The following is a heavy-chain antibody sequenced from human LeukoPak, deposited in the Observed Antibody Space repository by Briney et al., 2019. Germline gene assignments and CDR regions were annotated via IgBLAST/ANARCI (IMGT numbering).Heavy chain of an antibody. CDR2: TYYIGST. J-gene: IGHJ4*02. CDR3: ARQGLVGATDY. Sequence: PSETLSLTCNVSGGSMSGYNWSWIRQPPGKGLEWIGYTYYIGSTNYNPSLKSRATISVDTSKNQFSLTLSSVTAADTAVYYCARQGLVGATDYWGQGTLVTVSS. CDR1: GGSMSGYN. V-gene: IGHV4-59*01. D-gene: IGHD1-26*01.